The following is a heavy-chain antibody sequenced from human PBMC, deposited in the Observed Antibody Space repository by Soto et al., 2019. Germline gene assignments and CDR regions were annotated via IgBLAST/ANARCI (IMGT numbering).Heavy chain of an antibody. Sequence: QVQLQESGPGLVKPSGTLSLTCAVSGGSISSSNWWSWVRQPPGKGLEWIGEIYHSGSTNYNPSLKRRVTISVDKSKSQFSLKLSSVTAADTAVYYCARGGTYYYDSSGYYRWFDPWGQGTLVTVSS. CDR1: GGSISSSNW. CDR2: IYHSGST. D-gene: IGHD3-22*01. J-gene: IGHJ5*02. CDR3: ARGGTYYYDSSGYYRWFDP. V-gene: IGHV4-4*02.